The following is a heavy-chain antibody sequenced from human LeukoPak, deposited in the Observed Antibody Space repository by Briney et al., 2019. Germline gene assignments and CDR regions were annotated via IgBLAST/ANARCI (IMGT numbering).Heavy chain of an antibody. V-gene: IGHV3-66*01. CDR1: GFTVSSNY. CDR3: AELGITMIGGI. Sequence: PGGSLRLSCAASGFTVSSNYMSWVRQAPGKGLEWVSVIYSGGSTYYADSVKGRFTISRDNAKNSLYLQMNSLRAEDTAVYYCAELGITMIGGIWGKGNTVTISS. J-gene: IGHJ6*04. CDR2: IYSGGST. D-gene: IGHD3-10*02.